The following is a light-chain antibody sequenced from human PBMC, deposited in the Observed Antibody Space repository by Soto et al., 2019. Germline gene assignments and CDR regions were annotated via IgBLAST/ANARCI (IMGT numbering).Light chain of an antibody. CDR1: NSDVGGYGS. CDR3: SSYISNNTRV. CDR2: EVY. Sequence: QSALTQPASVSGSPGHSITISCTGTNSDVGGYGSVAWYQQHPGKAPKLMIFEVYNRPSGVSNRFSGSKSGKTASLTISGLQAEDEADYYCSSYISNNTRVFGGGTQLTVL. V-gene: IGLV2-14*01. J-gene: IGLJ2*01.